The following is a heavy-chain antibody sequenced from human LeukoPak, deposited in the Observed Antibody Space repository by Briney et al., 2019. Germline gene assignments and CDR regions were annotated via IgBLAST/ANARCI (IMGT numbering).Heavy chain of an antibody. J-gene: IGHJ1*01. CDR3: ARVGVVVVPAAPQLAEYFQH. V-gene: IGHV1-69*04. Sequence: SVKVSCKASGGTFSSYAISWVRQAPGQGLEWMGRIIPILGIANYAQKFQGRVTITADKSTSTAYMELSSLRSEDTAVYYCARVGVVVVPAAPQLAEYFQHWGQGTLVTVSS. CDR1: GGTFSSYA. D-gene: IGHD2-2*01. CDR2: IIPILGIA.